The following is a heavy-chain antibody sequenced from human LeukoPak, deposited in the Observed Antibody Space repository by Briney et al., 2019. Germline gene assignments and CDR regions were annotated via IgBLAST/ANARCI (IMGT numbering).Heavy chain of an antibody. J-gene: IGHJ3*02. CDR2: IYYSGST. V-gene: IGHV4-39*07. CDR3: ARVSIRGAAGTNRRRKDAFDI. D-gene: IGHD6-13*01. Sequence: SETLSLTCTVSGGSISSSSYYWGWIRQPPGKGLEWIGSIYYSGSTYYNPSLKSRVTISVDTSKNQFSLKLSSVTAADTAVYYCARVSIRGAAGTNRRRKDAFDIWGQGTMVTVSS. CDR1: GGSISSSSYY.